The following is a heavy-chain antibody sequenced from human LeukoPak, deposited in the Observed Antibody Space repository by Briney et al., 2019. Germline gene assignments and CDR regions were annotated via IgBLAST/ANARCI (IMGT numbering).Heavy chain of an antibody. V-gene: IGHV3-30*02. CDR1: GFTFSSYG. Sequence: GGSXRLSCAASGFTFSSYGMHWVRQAPGKXLEWVAFIRYDGSNKYYADSVKGRFTISRDNSKNTLYLQMNSLRAEDTAVYYCAKDSRPDDFWSGTPKADWFDPWGQGTLVTVSS. CDR2: IRYDGSNK. CDR3: AKDSRPDDFWSGTPKADWFDP. J-gene: IGHJ5*02. D-gene: IGHD3-3*01.